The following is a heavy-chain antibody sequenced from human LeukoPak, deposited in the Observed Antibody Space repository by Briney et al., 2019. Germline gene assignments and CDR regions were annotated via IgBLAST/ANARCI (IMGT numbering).Heavy chain of an antibody. CDR1: GFTFSDYY. J-gene: IGHJ4*02. D-gene: IGHD6-13*01. Sequence: PGGSLRLSCAASGFTFSDYYMSWIRQAPGKGLEWVSSISSSSSYTNYADSVKGRFTISRDNAKNSLYLQMNSLRAEDTAVYYCARDLGGGSSHLPTDCWGQGTLVTVSS. CDR3: ARDLGGGSSHLPTDC. V-gene: IGHV3-11*05. CDR2: ISSSSSYT.